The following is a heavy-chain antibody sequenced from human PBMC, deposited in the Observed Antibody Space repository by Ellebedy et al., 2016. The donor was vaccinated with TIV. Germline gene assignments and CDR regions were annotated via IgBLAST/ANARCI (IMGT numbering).Heavy chain of an antibody. CDR1: GFTFSSYG. Sequence: GESLKISCAGTGFTFSSYGMHWVRQAPGKGLEWVAVISNDGSRKNFADSVKGRFTISRDNSKNTLYLQLNSLRDEDTAVYYCAKDLLSGWYTSPVGYWGQGTLVTVSS. CDR2: ISNDGSRK. D-gene: IGHD6-19*01. CDR3: AKDLLSGWYTSPVGY. J-gene: IGHJ4*02. V-gene: IGHV3-30*18.